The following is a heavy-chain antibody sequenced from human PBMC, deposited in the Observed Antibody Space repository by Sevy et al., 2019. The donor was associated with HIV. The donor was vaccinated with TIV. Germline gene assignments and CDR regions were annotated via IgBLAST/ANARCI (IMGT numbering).Heavy chain of an antibody. Sequence: GGSLRLSCPASGFTVSSNYMSWVRQAPGKGLEWVSVIYSGGSTYYADAVNGRFTISRDNSKNTLYLQMNSLRAEDTAVYYCSRDRRWGYFDYWGQGTLVTVSS. CDR2: IYSGGST. D-gene: IGHD3-16*01. V-gene: IGHV3-66*02. CDR1: GFTVSSNY. J-gene: IGHJ4*02. CDR3: SRDRRWGYFDY.